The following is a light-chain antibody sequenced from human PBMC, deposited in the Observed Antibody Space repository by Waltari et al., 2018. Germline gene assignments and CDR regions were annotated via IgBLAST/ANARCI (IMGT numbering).Light chain of an antibody. J-gene: IGKJ4*01. Sequence: DIQMTQSPSSLSASVGDRVTITSRASRAITNYVNWYQQRPGLAPKLLIYAASTLQGGVPTRFSGSGSGTDFTLTISSLQIEDFATYYCQQSHSAPLAFGGGTRLEI. CDR2: AAS. V-gene: IGKV1-39*01. CDR1: RAITNY. CDR3: QQSHSAPLA.